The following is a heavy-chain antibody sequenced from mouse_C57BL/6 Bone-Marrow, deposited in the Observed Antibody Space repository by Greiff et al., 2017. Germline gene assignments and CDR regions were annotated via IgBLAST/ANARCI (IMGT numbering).Heavy chain of an antibody. Sequence: VKLLESGAELVRPGTSVKMSCNASGYTFTNYWIGWAKQRPGHGLEWIGDIYPGGGYTNYNEKFKGKATLTADKSSSTAYMQFSSLTSEDSAIYYCARDGYYWYFDVWGTGTTVTVSS. D-gene: IGHD2-3*01. CDR2: IYPGGGYT. J-gene: IGHJ1*03. V-gene: IGHV1-63*01. CDR3: ARDGYYWYFDV. CDR1: GYTFTNYW.